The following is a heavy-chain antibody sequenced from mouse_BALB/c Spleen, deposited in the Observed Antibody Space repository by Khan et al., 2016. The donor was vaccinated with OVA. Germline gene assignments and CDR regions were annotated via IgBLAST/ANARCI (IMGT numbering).Heavy chain of an antibody. CDR1: GYTFTSYW. J-gene: IGHJ3*01. D-gene: IGHD2-1*01. CDR3: ARGYLGNYEFVY. V-gene: IGHV1S132*01. Sequence: QVQLKQSGAELVKPGASVKLSCKTSGYTFTSYWIQWVKQRPGQGLGWIGQIFPGTGTTYYNENFKGKATLTVDTSSSTAYMQLSSLTSEDSAVYCCARGYLGNYEFVYWGQGTLVTVSP. CDR2: IFPGTGTT.